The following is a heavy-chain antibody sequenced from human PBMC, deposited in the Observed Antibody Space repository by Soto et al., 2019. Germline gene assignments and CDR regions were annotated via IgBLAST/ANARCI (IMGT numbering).Heavy chain of an antibody. CDR2: IIPIFGTA. D-gene: IGHD4-17*01. CDR3: ARGGVYGDYGTNDIRQKFAFDI. J-gene: IGHJ3*02. Sequence: ASVKVSCKASGGTFSSYAISWVRQAPGQGLEWMGGIIPIFGTANYAQKFQGRVTITADESTSTAYMELSSLRSEDTAVYYCARGGVYGDYGTNDIRQKFAFDIWGQGTMVTVSS. CDR1: GGTFSSYA. V-gene: IGHV1-69*13.